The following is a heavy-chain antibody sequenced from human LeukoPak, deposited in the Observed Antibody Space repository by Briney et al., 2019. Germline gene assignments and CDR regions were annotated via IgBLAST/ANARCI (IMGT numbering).Heavy chain of an antibody. V-gene: IGHV1-18*04. CDR1: GDTFTSYG. CDR2: ISGYNGNT. J-gene: IGHJ4*02. CDR3: ARDHCSGGTCYSFSFHYFDS. Sequence: ASVKVSCKASGDTFTSYGISWVRQAPGQGLEWMGWISGYNGNTKYAQRLQDRVTMTTDTSTSTAYMELRGLRSDDTAVYYCARDHCSGGTCYSFSFHYFDSWGQGTLVTVSS. D-gene: IGHD2-15*01.